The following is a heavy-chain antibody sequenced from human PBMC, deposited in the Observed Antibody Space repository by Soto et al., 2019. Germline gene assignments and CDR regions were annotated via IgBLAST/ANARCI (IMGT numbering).Heavy chain of an antibody. CDR1: GGPFSRST. CDR2: ILPLLDIA. Sequence: QVQLVQSGAEVKKPGSSVKVSCKASGGPFSRSTINWVRQTPGQGLEWMGRILPLLDIANYAQKCQGRVTITADKSTITAHMELSSLTAEDTAVNDSVDGYNSRLDYWGQGTLVTVSS. D-gene: IGHD5-12*01. J-gene: IGHJ4*02. V-gene: IGHV1-69*02. CDR3: VDGYNSRLDY.